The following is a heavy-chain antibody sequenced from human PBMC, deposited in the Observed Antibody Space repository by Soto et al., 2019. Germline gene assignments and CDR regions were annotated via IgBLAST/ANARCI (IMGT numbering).Heavy chain of an antibody. J-gene: IGHJ6*02. V-gene: IGHV3-30*03. D-gene: IGHD2-21*02. CDR1: GFTFSSYG. Sequence: TGGSLRLSCAASGFTFSSYGMHWVRQAPGKGLEWVAVISYDGSNKYYADSVKGRFTISRDNSKNMLYLEMNSLRAEDTGVYYCARDLKVTHNVYGLDVWGQGTTVTVSS. CDR3: ARDLKVTHNVYGLDV. CDR2: ISYDGSNK.